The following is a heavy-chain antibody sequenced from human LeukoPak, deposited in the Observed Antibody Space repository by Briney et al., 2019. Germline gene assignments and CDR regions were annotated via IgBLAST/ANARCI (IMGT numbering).Heavy chain of an antibody. CDR3: AKGRGGDYSYGSYYFDY. CDR1: GFTFSDYS. Sequence: GGSLRLSCEASGFTFSDYSMNWVRQAPGEGLEWLSYITSTSDTIYYADSVKGRFTSSRDNAKNSVYLQMNSLRAEDTAVYYCAKGRGGDYSYGSYYFDYWGQGTLVTVSS. CDR2: ITSTSDTI. J-gene: IGHJ4*02. D-gene: IGHD5-18*01. V-gene: IGHV3-48*01.